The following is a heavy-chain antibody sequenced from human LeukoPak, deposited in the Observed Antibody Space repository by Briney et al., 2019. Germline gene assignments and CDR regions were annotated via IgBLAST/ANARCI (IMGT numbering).Heavy chain of an antibody. V-gene: IGHV3-7*01. D-gene: IGHD2-2*01. CDR3: ARVVVPAANGDYYYYYMDV. Sequence: GGSLRLSCAASGFTFSSYWMSWVRQAPGKGLEWVANIKQDGSEKYYVDSVKGRFTISRDNAKNSLYLQMNSLRAEDTAVYYCARVVVPAANGDYYYYYMDVWGKGTTVTVSS. CDR1: GFTFSSYW. CDR2: IKQDGSEK. J-gene: IGHJ6*03.